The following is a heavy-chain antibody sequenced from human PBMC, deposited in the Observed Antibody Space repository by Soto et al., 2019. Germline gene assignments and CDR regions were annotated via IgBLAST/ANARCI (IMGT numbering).Heavy chain of an antibody. CDR3: ATGRFSAMIRGVIMFDP. Sequence: QVLLQESGPGLVKPSETLSLTCTVSGGSISSYYWNWIRQPPGKGLEWIGCIHYSGSTHYTPSLKSRVTISVDTPNNQFSLKLSSVTAADTAVYYCATGRFSAMIRGVIMFDPWGQGTLVTVSS. V-gene: IGHV4-59*01. CDR2: IHYSGST. CDR1: GGSISSYY. D-gene: IGHD3-10*01. J-gene: IGHJ5*02.